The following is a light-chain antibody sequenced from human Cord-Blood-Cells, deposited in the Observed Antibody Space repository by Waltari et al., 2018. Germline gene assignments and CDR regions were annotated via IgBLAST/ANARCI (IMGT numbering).Light chain of an antibody. J-gene: IGLJ3*02. Sequence: QSALTQPASVSGSPGQSITLSCTGTRSDVGGYNHVSWYQQHPGKAPKLMIYDVSKRPSGVSNRFSGSKSGNTASLTISGLQAEDEADYYCSSYTSSSTWVFGGGTKLTVL. CDR3: SSYTSSSTWV. CDR2: DVS. CDR1: RSDVGGYNH. V-gene: IGLV2-14*01.